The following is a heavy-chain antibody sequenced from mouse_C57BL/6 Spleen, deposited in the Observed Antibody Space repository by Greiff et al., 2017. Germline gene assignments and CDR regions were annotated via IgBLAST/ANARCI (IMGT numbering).Heavy chain of an antibody. Sequence: EVKLVESGEGLVKPGGSLKLSCAASGFTFSSYAMSWVRQTPEKRLEWVAYISSGGDYIYYADTVKGRFTISRDNARNTLYLQMSSLKSEDTAMYYCTRDTTVVAGHYYAMDYWGQGTSVTVSS. J-gene: IGHJ4*01. D-gene: IGHD1-1*01. CDR3: TRDTTVVAGHYYAMDY. CDR2: ISSGGDYI. CDR1: GFTFSSYA. V-gene: IGHV5-9-1*02.